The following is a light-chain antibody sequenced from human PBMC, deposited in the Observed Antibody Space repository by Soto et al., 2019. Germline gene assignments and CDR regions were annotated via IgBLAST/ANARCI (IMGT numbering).Light chain of an antibody. V-gene: IGKV3-15*01. CDR3: QQYNNWPPHT. Sequence: ETVMTQSPATLSVSPGEGATLSCRASQSVGSNLAWYQQRPGQAPRLLIYGASTRATGIPARFSGSGSGTEFTLTISGLQSEDFVVYYCQQYNNWPPHTFGQGTKLEIK. CDR1: QSVGSN. J-gene: IGKJ2*01. CDR2: GAS.